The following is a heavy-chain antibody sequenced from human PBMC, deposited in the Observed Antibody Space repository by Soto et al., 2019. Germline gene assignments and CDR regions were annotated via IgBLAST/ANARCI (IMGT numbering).Heavy chain of an antibody. Sequence: ASVKVSCKASGYTFTGYYMHWVRQAPGQGLEWMGWINPNSGGTNYAQKFQGWVTMTRDTSISTAYMELSRLRSDDTAVYYCARSSGVERHDSSGYGGIRSPDAFDIWGQGTMVTVSS. CDR3: ARSSGVERHDSSGYGGIRSPDAFDI. V-gene: IGHV1-2*04. CDR2: INPNSGGT. CDR1: GYTFTGYY. J-gene: IGHJ3*02. D-gene: IGHD3-22*01.